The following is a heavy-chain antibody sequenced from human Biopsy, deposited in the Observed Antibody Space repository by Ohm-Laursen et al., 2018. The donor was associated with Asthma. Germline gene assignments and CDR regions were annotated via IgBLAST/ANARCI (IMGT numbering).Heavy chain of an antibody. J-gene: IGHJ4*02. CDR1: GFAVSRDY. CDR2: IYSGGTP. D-gene: IGHD3-22*01. V-gene: IGHV3-53*01. Sequence: SLRLSCSASGFAVSRDYVFWVRQAPGKGLEWASVIYSGGTPHTADSVRGRFTISRDYSKNTLYLQMHSLRAEDTAVYYCARRDSSNWSHYYFDYWGQGTLVTVSS. CDR3: ARRDSSNWSHYYFDY.